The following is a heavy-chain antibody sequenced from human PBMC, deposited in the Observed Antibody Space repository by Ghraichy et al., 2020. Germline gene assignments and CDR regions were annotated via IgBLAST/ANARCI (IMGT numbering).Heavy chain of an antibody. Sequence: ESLNISCAASGFTFNNYYMVWVRQAPGKGLEWVANIKQDGDTKSYVDSVKGRFTISRDDSKSSLYLRMNSLRAEDTGVYYCARDGPWAFDYWGRGTLVTVSS. J-gene: IGHJ4*02. V-gene: IGHV3-7*01. CDR2: IKQDGDTK. CDR3: ARDGPWAFDY. CDR1: GFTFNNYY.